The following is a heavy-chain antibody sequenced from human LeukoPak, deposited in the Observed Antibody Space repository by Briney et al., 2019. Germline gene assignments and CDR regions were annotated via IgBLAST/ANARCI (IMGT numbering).Heavy chain of an antibody. J-gene: IGHJ4*02. D-gene: IGHD2/OR15-2a*01. CDR2: ISGNGNII. CDR3: SRPRTLYLHF. CDR1: GFTFSDYY. Sequence: GGSLRLSRAASGFTFSDYYMSWIRQDPGKGLEWVSYISGNGNIIYYADSVKGRSTIFRDKAQNPLILQMNSLRAEDTALYYFSRPRTLYLHFWERGILSTVS. V-gene: IGHV3-11*01.